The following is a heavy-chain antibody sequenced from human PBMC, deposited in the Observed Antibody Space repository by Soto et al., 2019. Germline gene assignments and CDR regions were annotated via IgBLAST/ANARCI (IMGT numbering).Heavy chain of an antibody. Sequence: GGSLRLSCAASGFTFSSYAMSWVRQAPGKGLEWVSAISGSGGSTYYADSVKGRFTISRDNSKNTLYLQMNSLRAEDTAVYYCAKAALYYYDSSGYQRRDWFDPWGQGTLVTVSS. CDR3: AKAALYYYDSSGYQRRDWFDP. J-gene: IGHJ5*02. CDR2: ISGSGGST. D-gene: IGHD3-22*01. V-gene: IGHV3-23*01. CDR1: GFTFSSYA.